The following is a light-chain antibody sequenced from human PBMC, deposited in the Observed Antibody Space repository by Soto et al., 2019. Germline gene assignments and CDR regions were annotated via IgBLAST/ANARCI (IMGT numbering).Light chain of an antibody. J-gene: IGKJ2*01. CDR3: QQYSDWPPIT. V-gene: IGKV3-15*01. Sequence: EIVMTQSPDTLSVSPGESATLSCPASQSVSSNLACYQQKPGQAPRLLIYGASTRAAGIPPRFSGSGSGTEFTLASTSLQSEDCAIYYCQQYSDWPPITFGQGTKLE. CDR1: QSVSSN. CDR2: GAS.